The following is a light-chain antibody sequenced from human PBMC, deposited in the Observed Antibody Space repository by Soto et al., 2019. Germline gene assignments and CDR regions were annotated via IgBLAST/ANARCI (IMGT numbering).Light chain of an antibody. CDR2: DVN. J-gene: IGLJ2*01. V-gene: IGLV2-14*03. CDR3: TSWTTSTTMI. Sequence: QSALTQPASVSGSPGQSITISCTGTSSDIGAYNVVSWYQQHPGKAPKLMLYDVNIRPSGVSNRFSGSKSGNTASLTISGLQDGDEAEYYCTSWTTSTTMIFGGGTKLTVL. CDR1: SSDIGAYNV.